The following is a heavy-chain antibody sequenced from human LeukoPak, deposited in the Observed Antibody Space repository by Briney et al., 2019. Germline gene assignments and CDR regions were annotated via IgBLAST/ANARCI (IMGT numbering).Heavy chain of an antibody. CDR1: GYTFSSYS. Sequence: GGSLRLSCAASGYTFSSYSMNWVRQAPGKGLEWVSSISSSSSYIYYADSVKGRFTISRDNAKNSLYLQMNSLRAEDTAVYYCARDEFLVRGVLKLFDYWGQGTLVTVSS. J-gene: IGHJ4*02. D-gene: IGHD3-10*01. V-gene: IGHV3-21*01. CDR2: ISSSSSYI. CDR3: ARDEFLVRGVLKLFDY.